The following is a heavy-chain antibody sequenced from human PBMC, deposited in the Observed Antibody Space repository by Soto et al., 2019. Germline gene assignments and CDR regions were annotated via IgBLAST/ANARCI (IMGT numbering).Heavy chain of an antibody. V-gene: IGHV3-30-3*01. CDR3: AKDGGGYNYGYVMLDKYYYGMDV. D-gene: IGHD5-18*01. J-gene: IGHJ6*02. CDR2: ISYDGTNK. CDR1: GFTFSTYA. Sequence: QVQLVESGGGVVQPGRSLRLSCAASGFTFSTYAMHWVRQAPGKGLEWVAVISYDGTNKYYADSVRGRVTISRDNSKNTLFLQMNSLRAEDTAVYYCAKDGGGYNYGYVMLDKYYYGMDVWGQGTTVTVSS.